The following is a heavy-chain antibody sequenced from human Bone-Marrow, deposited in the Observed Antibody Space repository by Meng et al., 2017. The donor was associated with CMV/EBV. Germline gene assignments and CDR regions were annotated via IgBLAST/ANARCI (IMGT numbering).Heavy chain of an antibody. CDR3: LKRGDGFDP. D-gene: IGHD3-16*01. V-gene: IGHV1-18*04. CDR1: GYTFINYT. J-gene: IGHJ5*02. CDR2: ISAYNGDT. Sequence: QVQFVQSGPEVKKSGASVKVSCKASGYTFINYTIHWVRQAPGQGLEWVGWISAYNGDTNYAQKLQGRVTMTTDTSTNSAYMELSSLRSEDTAVYYCLKRGDGFDPWGQGTLVTVSS.